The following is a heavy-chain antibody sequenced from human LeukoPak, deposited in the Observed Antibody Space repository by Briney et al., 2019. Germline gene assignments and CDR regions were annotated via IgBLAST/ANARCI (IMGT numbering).Heavy chain of an antibody. CDR1: GGSISSYY. D-gene: IGHD6-13*01. CDR2: IYYSGST. J-gene: IGHJ4*02. V-gene: IGHV4-59*01. Sequence: SETLSLTCTVSGGSISSYYWSWIRQPPGKGLEWIGYIYYSGSTNYNPSLKSRVTISVDTSKNQFSLKLSSVTAADTAVYYCAMINMQLAQGYFDYWGQGTLVTVSS. CDR3: AMINMQLAQGYFDY.